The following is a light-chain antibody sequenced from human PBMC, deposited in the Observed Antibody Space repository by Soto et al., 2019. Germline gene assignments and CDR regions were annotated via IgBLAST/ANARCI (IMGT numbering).Light chain of an antibody. V-gene: IGLV2-14*03. CDR1: SSDVGGYTY. Sequence: QSVLTQPASVSGSPGPSITISCTGTSSDVGGYTYVAWYQHHPGQAPKVMIYDVSSRPSGVSNRFSGSKSGNTASLTISGLQAEYEADYYCCSYTSTSTLVIFGGGTQLTVL. CDR2: DVS. J-gene: IGLJ2*01. CDR3: CSYTSTSTLVI.